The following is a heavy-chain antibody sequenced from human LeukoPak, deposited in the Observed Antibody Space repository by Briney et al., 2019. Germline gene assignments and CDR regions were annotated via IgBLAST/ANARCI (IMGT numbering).Heavy chain of an antibody. D-gene: IGHD3-3*01. J-gene: IGHJ3*02. Sequence: ASVKVSCKASGYTFTNYGISWVRQATGQGLEWMGWMNPNSGNTGYAQKFQGRVTMTRNTSISTAYMELSSLRSEDTAVYYCARGYDFWSGYPDAFDIWGQGTMVTVSS. CDR1: GYTFTNYG. V-gene: IGHV1-8*02. CDR2: MNPNSGNT. CDR3: ARGYDFWSGYPDAFDI.